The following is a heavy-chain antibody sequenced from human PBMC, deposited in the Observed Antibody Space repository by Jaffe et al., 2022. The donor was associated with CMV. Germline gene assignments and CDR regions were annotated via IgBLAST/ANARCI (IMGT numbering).Heavy chain of an antibody. Sequence: QVQLVQSGAEVKRPGASVKVSCSASGYSFTKNVIHWVRQAPGQSLEWMGWINPGNGNTRYSQRFQDRVTLTKDTSASTAYMELNSLKYEDTAVYYCTRGGFMVRGFIIEFDPWGQGTLVTVSS. CDR1: GYSFTKNV. J-gene: IGHJ5*02. CDR3: TRGGFMVRGFIIEFDP. CDR2: INPGNGNT. V-gene: IGHV1-3*01. D-gene: IGHD3-10*01.